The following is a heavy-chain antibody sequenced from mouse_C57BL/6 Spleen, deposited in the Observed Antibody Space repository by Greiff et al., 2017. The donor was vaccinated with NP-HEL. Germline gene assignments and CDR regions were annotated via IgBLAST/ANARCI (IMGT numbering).Heavy chain of an antibody. J-gene: IGHJ3*01. CDR2: INPNNGGT. Sequence: VQLQQSGPELVKPGASVEIPCKASGYTFTDYNMDWVKQSHGKSLEWIGDINPNNGGTIYNQKFKGKATLTVDKSSSTAYMELRSLTSEDTAVYYCARSYYYGSLFAYWGQGTLVTVSA. CDR3: ARSYYYGSLFAY. CDR1: GYTFTDYN. V-gene: IGHV1-18*01. D-gene: IGHD1-1*01.